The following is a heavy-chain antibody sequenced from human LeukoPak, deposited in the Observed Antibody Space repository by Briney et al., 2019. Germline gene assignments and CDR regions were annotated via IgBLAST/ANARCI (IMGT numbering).Heavy chain of an antibody. Sequence: SETLSLTCNASGDYITTTNYYWAWIRRPPGKGLEWFASVFYSGTTYYNPSLKSRVIISMNTSRKQISLRLSSVTATDTAIYYGARRSRLYKHEATGYHDSWGQGTLVTVSS. D-gene: IGHD3-9*01. CDR2: VFYSGTT. CDR3: ARRSRLYKHEATGYHDS. V-gene: IGHV4-39*01. CDR1: GDYITTTNYY. J-gene: IGHJ4*02.